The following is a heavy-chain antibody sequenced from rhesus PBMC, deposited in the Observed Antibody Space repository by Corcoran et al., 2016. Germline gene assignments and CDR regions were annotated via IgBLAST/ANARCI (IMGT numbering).Heavy chain of an antibody. Sequence: EVQLVESGGGVVQPGGSLRLSCAASGFTFDDYAMHWVRQAPGKGLEWVSGISWSGGSTYYADAVKGQFTISRDNAKNSLYLQMGSLRAEDTALYYCARGANWGSGGAYFDYWGQGVLVTVSS. D-gene: IGHD7-45*01. J-gene: IGHJ4*01. CDR3: ARGANWGSGGAYFDY. CDR1: GFTFDDYA. CDR2: ISWSGGST. V-gene: IGHV3-201*01.